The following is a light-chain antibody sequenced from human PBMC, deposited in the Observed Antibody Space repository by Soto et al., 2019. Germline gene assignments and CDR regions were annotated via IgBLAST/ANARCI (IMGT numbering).Light chain of an antibody. V-gene: IGKV1-5*03. Sequence: DIQMTQSPSTLSASIGDRVTITCRASQSISSWLAWYQQKPGQAPKLLIYKASHLESGVPSRFSGSESGTEFTLTISSLQPDDFATYYCQQYNTLWTFGQGTKVEIK. CDR2: KAS. CDR1: QSISSW. CDR3: QQYNTLWT. J-gene: IGKJ1*01.